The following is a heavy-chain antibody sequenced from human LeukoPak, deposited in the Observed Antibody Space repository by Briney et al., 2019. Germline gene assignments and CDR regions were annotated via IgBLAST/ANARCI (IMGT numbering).Heavy chain of an antibody. Sequence: SETLSLTCAVSGGPIMTAPYYWGWIRQPPGKGLEWLGSVFHDGTTYYSPSLKSRVTVSADTSRNRFSLSLTSSSAADTAVYYCVRSGVVLQTGFDFWGQGALATVSS. CDR2: VFHDGTT. V-gene: IGHV4-39*07. CDR3: VRSGVVLQTGFDF. CDR1: GGPIMTAPYY. J-gene: IGHJ4*02. D-gene: IGHD3-16*01.